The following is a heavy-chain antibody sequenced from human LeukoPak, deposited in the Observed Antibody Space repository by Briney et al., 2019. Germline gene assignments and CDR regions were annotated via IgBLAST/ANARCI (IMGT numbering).Heavy chain of an antibody. Sequence: GGSLRLSCAASGITISSYGMDWVRQAPGKGLDWVAVISYDGNYKYYADSVKGRFTISKDISKNTLYLEMNSLRAEDTAVYYCAKAASGSSYNYFDYWGHGTLVTVSS. CDR1: GITISSYG. CDR3: AKAASGSSYNYFDY. J-gene: IGHJ4*01. CDR2: ISYDGNYK. V-gene: IGHV3-30*18. D-gene: IGHD3-10*01.